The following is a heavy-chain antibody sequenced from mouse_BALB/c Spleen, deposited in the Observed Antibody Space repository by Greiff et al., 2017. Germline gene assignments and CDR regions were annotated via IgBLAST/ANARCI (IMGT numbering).Heavy chain of an antibody. CDR1: GFTFSSYT. J-gene: IGHJ2*01. CDR2: ISSGGSYT. Sequence: DVMLVESGGGLVKPGGSLKLSCAASGFTFSSYTMSWVRQTPEKRLEWVATISSGGSYTYYPDSVKGRFTISRDNAKNTLYLQMSSLKSEDTAMYYCARHRGSRDYFDYWGQGTTLTVSS. V-gene: IGHV5-6-4*01. CDR3: ARHRGSRDYFDY. D-gene: IGHD1-1*02.